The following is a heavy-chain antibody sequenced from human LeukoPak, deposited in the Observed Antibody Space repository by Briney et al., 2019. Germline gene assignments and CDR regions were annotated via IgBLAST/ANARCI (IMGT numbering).Heavy chain of an antibody. CDR1: GFTFSSYS. Sequence: GGSLRLSCAASGFTFSSYSMNWVRQAPGKGLEWVSYISSSSSTIYYADSVKGRFTISRDNAKNSLYLQMNSLRAEDTAVYYCASWRGQSGRGYSGYYFDYWGQGTLVTVSS. V-gene: IGHV3-48*04. D-gene: IGHD5-12*01. J-gene: IGHJ4*02. CDR3: ASWRGQSGRGYSGYYFDY. CDR2: ISSSSSTI.